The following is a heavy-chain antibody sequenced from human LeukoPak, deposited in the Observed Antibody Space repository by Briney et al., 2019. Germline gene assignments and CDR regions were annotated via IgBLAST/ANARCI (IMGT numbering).Heavy chain of an antibody. D-gene: IGHD4-11*01. J-gene: IGHJ5*02. Sequence: SVKVSCKASGGTFSSYAISWVRQAPGRGLEWMGGIIPIFGTANYAQKFQGRVTITADESTSTAYMELSSLRSEDTAVYYCARLHDYSKVVLPYGWFDPWGQGTLVTVSS. CDR2: IIPIFGTA. CDR1: GGTFSSYA. V-gene: IGHV1-69*13. CDR3: ARLHDYSKVVLPYGWFDP.